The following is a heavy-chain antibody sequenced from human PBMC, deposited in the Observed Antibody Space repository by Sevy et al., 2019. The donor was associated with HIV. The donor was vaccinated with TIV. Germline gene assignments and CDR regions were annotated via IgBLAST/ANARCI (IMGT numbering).Heavy chain of an antibody. D-gene: IGHD6-13*01. V-gene: IGHV1-18*01. CDR1: GYTFTSYG. CDR2: ISAYNGNT. Sequence: ASVKVSCKASGYTFTSYGISWVRQAPGQGLEWMGWISAYNGNTNYAQRLQGRVTMTTDTSTGTAYMELRSLRSDDTAVYYCARAYSSSWRYYYYGMDVWGQGTTVTVSS. CDR3: ARAYSSSWRYYYYGMDV. J-gene: IGHJ6*02.